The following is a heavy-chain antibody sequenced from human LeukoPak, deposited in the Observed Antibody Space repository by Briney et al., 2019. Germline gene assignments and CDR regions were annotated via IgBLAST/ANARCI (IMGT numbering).Heavy chain of an antibody. J-gene: IGHJ3*02. CDR2: FDPEDGET. Sequence: ASVKVSCKVSGYTLTELSMHWVRQAPGKGLEWMGGFDPEDGETIYAQKFQGRVTMTEDTSTDTAYMELSSLRSEDTAVCYCARLAAGVYIDAFDIWGQGTMVTVSS. V-gene: IGHV1-24*01. CDR1: GYTLTELS. D-gene: IGHD3-9*01. CDR3: ARLAAGVYIDAFDI.